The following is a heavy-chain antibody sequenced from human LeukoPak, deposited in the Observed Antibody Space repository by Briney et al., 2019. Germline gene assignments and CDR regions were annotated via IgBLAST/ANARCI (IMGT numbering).Heavy chain of an antibody. J-gene: IGHJ4*02. CDR2: ISGSGGTT. D-gene: IGHD3-10*01. Sequence: PGGSLRLSCAASGFTFSSYAMSWVRQAPGKGLEWVAVISGSGGTTYYADSVKGRFTISRDNSKNTVDLQMESLRAEDTAIYYCAKADRGWGVITKDWGQGTLVTVSS. V-gene: IGHV3-23*01. CDR1: GFTFSSYA. CDR3: AKADRGWGVITKD.